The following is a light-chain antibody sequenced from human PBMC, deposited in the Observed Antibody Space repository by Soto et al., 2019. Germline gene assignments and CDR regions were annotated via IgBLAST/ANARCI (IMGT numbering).Light chain of an antibody. V-gene: IGKV3-20*01. CDR3: QQYGTSPRT. CDR2: GAS. J-gene: IGKJ1*01. Sequence: EIVLTQSPGTLSLSPGERATLSCRATESVSSNYLARYQQKPGQAPRVLIYGASIRATGIPDRFSGSGSETDSTLTISRLEPEDFAVYYCQQYGTSPRTFGQGTKVEIK. CDR1: ESVSSNY.